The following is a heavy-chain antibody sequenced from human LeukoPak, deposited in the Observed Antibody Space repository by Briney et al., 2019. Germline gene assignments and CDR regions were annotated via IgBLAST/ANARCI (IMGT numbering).Heavy chain of an antibody. CDR2: ISSSSSYT. CDR3: ASLGYCSSTSCPDY. Sequence: GGSLRLSCAASGFTFSSYEMNWVRQAPGKGLEWVSYISSSSSYTNYADSVKGRFTISRDNAKNSLYLQMNSLRAEDTAVYYCASLGYCSSTSCPDYWGQGTLVTVSS. J-gene: IGHJ4*02. CDR1: GFTFSSYE. D-gene: IGHD2-2*01. V-gene: IGHV3-21*05.